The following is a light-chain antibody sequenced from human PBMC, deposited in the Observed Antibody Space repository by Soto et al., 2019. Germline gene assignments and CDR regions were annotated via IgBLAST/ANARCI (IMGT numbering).Light chain of an antibody. CDR2: GAP. CDR3: QQSYKPPHT. J-gene: IGKJ2*01. CDR1: ETIATY. Sequence: DLQMTQSPSSLSASVGDRVTISCRASETIATYLNWYPQKPGRVPEVLFYGAPRLQRGVPSRFTGSGYGINFTLTISNLQPEDFATDYCQQSYKPPHTFGQGTKVDI. V-gene: IGKV1-39*01.